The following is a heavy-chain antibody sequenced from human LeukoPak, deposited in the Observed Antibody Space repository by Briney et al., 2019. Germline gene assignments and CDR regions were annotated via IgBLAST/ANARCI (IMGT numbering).Heavy chain of an antibody. J-gene: IGHJ4*02. CDR2: IIPNFGTA. D-gene: IGHD2-8*01. Sequence: ASVKVSCKASGGTFSSYAISWVRQAPGQGLEWMGRIIPNFGTANYAQKFQGRVTITTDESTSTAYMELSSLRSEDTAVYYCAGQIVLTDYFDYWGQGTLVTVSS. V-gene: IGHV1-69*05. CDR3: AGQIVLTDYFDY. CDR1: GGTFSSYA.